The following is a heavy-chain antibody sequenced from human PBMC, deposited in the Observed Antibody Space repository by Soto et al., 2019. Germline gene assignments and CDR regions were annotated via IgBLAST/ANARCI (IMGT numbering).Heavy chain of an antibody. V-gene: IGHV3-30*18. CDR2: ISYDGSNK. CDR3: AKDVKMYYDFWSGYKGGMDV. J-gene: IGHJ6*02. Sequence: PGGSLRLSCAASGFTFSSYGMHWVRQAPDKGLEWVAVISYDGSNKYYADSVKGRFTISRDNSKNTLYLQMNSLRAEDTAVYYCAKDVKMYYDFWSGYKGGMDVWGQGTTVTVSS. D-gene: IGHD3-3*01. CDR1: GFTFSSYG.